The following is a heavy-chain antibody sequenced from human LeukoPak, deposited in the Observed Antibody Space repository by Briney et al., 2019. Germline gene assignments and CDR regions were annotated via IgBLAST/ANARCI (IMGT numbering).Heavy chain of an antibody. CDR2: INHSGST. D-gene: IGHD2-2*01. CDR1: GGSFSGYY. CDR3: AHIPRAGTVYCSSTSCHR. Sequence: PSETLSLTCAVYGGSFSGYYWSWIRQPPGKGLEWIGEINHSGSTNYNPSLKSRVTISVDTSKNQFSLKLSSVTAADTAVYYCAHIPRAGTVYCSSTSCHRWGQGTLVSVSS. V-gene: IGHV4-34*01. J-gene: IGHJ4*02.